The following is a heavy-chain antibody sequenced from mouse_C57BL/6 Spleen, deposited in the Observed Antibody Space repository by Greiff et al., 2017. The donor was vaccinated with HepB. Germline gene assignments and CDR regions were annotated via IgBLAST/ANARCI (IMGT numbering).Heavy chain of an antibody. Sequence: EVKVVESGGGLVKPGGSLKLSCAASGFTFSSYAMSWVRQTPEKRLEWVATISDGGSYTYYPDNVKGRFTISRDNAKNNLYLQMSHLKSEDTAMYYCARDRANWGYWGQGTTLTVSS. CDR1: GFTFSSYA. CDR2: ISDGGSYT. V-gene: IGHV5-4*01. J-gene: IGHJ2*01. D-gene: IGHD4-1*01. CDR3: ARDRANWGY.